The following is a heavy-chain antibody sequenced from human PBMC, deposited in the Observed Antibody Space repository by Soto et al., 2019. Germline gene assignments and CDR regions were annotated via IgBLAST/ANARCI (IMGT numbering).Heavy chain of an antibody. CDR2: INPGNGDT. J-gene: IGHJ4*02. Sequence: QVQLVQSGAEEKKPGASVKVSCKASGYTFISYAMHWVRQAPGQSLEWMGWINPGNGDTKYSQTLQGRVTLTRDTSASTAYMERTSLSSDDTAVYYCAAGGGGSRYWGQGTLVTVSS. CDR1: GYTFISYA. CDR3: AAGGGGSRY. V-gene: IGHV1-3*05. D-gene: IGHD2-15*01.